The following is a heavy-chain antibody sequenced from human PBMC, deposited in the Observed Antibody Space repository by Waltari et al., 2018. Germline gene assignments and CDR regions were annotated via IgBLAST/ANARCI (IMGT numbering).Heavy chain of an antibody. V-gene: IGHV1-2*06. J-gene: IGHJ3*02. CDR2: INPNSGGT. D-gene: IGHD3-3*01. CDR1: GYTFTGYY. CDR3: ARGTGGDFWSVPDAFDI. Sequence: QVQLVQSGAEVKKPGASVKVSCKASGYTFTGYYMHWVRQAPGQGLEWMGRINPNSGGTNYAQKFQGRVTMTRDTSISTAYMELSRLRSDDTAVYYCARGTGGDFWSVPDAFDIWGQGTMVTVSS.